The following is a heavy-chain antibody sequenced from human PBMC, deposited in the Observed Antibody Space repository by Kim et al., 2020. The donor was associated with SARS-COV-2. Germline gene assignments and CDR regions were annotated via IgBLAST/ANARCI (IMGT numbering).Heavy chain of an antibody. D-gene: IGHD5-12*01. CDR3: ARDEGWGGYDLAYYFDY. V-gene: IGHV3-30*04. CDR2: ISYDGSNK. CDR1: GFTFSSYA. J-gene: IGHJ4*02. Sequence: GSLRLSCAASGFTFSSYAMHWVRQAPGKGLEWVAVISYDGSNKYYADSVKGRFTISRDNSKNTLYLQMNSLRAEDTAVYYCARDEGWGGYDLAYYFDYWGQGTLVTVSS.